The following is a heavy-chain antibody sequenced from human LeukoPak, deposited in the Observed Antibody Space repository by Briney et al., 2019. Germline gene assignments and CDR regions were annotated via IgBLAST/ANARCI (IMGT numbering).Heavy chain of an antibody. J-gene: IGHJ1*01. CDR2: ISYDGSNK. Sequence: GGSLRLSCAASGFTFSSYAMHWVRQAPGKGLEWVAVISYDGSNKYYADSVKGRFTISRDNSKNTLYLQMSSLRAEDTAVYYCARGGEWELLPAYFQHWGQGTLVTVSS. CDR1: GFTFSSYA. CDR3: ARGGEWELLPAYFQH. V-gene: IGHV3-30-3*01. D-gene: IGHD1-26*01.